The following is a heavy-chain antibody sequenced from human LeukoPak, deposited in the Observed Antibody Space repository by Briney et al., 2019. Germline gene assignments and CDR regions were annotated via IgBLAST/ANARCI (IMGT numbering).Heavy chain of an antibody. D-gene: IGHD3-3*01. CDR3: ARCLSLGDFWNSYSKPFFDY. V-gene: IGHV3-7*03. CDR1: GFTFSSYW. CDR2: IKQDGSEK. Sequence: PGGSLRLSCAASGFTFSSYWMSWVRQAPGKGLEWVANIKQDGSEKYYVDSVKGRFTISRDNAKNSLYLQMNSLGAEDTAVYFCARCLSLGDFWNSYSKPFFDYWGQGALVTVSS. J-gene: IGHJ4*02.